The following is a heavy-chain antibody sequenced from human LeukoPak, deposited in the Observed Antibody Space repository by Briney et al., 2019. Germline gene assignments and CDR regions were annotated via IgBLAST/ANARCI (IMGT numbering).Heavy chain of an antibody. V-gene: IGHV3-23*01. CDR2: ISNSGVST. CDR3: AKYKISTVTVDY. Sequence: PGGSLRLSCAAAGFTFSSYAMSWVRQALGKGVEWVSVISNSGVSTYYADSVKGRFTISRDNPKNTLYLQMNSLRAEDRALYNCAKYKISTVTVDYWGQATLVTVPS. J-gene: IGHJ4*02. CDR1: GFTFSSYA. D-gene: IGHD4-11*01.